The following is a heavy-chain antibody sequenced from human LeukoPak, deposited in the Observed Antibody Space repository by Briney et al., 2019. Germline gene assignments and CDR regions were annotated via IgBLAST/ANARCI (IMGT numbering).Heavy chain of an antibody. D-gene: IGHD1-26*01. V-gene: IGHV1-8*01. J-gene: IGHJ4*02. CDR3: ARVGTVLIEGVDY. CDR2: MNPNSGNT. CDR1: GYTFTSCD. Sequence: GASVKVSCKASGYTFTSCDINWVRQANGQGLEWMGWMNPNSGNTGYAQKFQGRVTMTRNTSISTAYMELSSLRSEDTAVYYCARVGTVLIEGVDYWGQGTLVTVSS.